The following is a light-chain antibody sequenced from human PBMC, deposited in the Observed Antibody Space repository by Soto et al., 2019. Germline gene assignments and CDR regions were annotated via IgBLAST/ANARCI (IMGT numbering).Light chain of an antibody. Sequence: SYELTQPPSVYVSPGQTASITCSGDKLGDKYACWYQQKPGQSPVLVIYQDSTRPSGIPERVSGSNSGNTATLTISGTQAMDEADYYCQAWDSSTYVVFGGGTKLTVL. CDR3: QAWDSSTYVV. CDR2: QDS. V-gene: IGLV3-1*01. J-gene: IGLJ2*01. CDR1: KLGDKY.